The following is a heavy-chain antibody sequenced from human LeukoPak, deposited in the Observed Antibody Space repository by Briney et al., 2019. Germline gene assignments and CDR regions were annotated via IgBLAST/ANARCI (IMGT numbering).Heavy chain of an antibody. Sequence: PSETLSLTCTVSGGSISSGDYYWSWIRQPPGKGLEWIGYIYYSGSTYYNPSLKSRVTISVDTSKDQFSLKLSSVTAADTAVYYCARDSPIAAAGRYYGMDVWGQGTTVTVSS. CDR3: ARDSPIAAAGRYYGMDV. V-gene: IGHV4-30-4*01. J-gene: IGHJ6*02. CDR1: GGSISSGDYY. D-gene: IGHD6-13*01. CDR2: IYYSGST.